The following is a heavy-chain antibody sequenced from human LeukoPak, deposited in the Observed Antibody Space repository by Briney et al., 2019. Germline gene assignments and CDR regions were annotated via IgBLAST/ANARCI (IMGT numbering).Heavy chain of an antibody. Sequence: SETLSLTCTISGGSTSSYYWNWIRQPPGKGLEWIGYIHYSGSTNYNPSLKSRVTISVDTSKNQFSLKLSSVTAADTAVYYCARSKRFGQLVRRNFVYWGQGTLVTVSS. J-gene: IGHJ4*02. CDR2: IHYSGST. CDR1: GGSTSSYY. CDR3: ARSKRFGQLVRRNFVY. V-gene: IGHV4-59*12. D-gene: IGHD6-13*01.